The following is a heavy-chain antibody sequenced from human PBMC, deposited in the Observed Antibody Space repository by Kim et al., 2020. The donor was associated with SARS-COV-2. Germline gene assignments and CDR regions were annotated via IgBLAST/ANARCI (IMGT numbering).Heavy chain of an antibody. CDR2: ISYDGSNK. V-gene: IGHV3-30*04. D-gene: IGHD3-22*01. CDR1: GFTFSSYA. J-gene: IGHJ4*02. CDR3: ASIGGGYTDY. Sequence: GGSLRLSCAASGFTFSSYAMHWVRQAPGKGLEWVAVISYDGSNKYYADSVKGRFTISRDNSKNTLYLQMNSLRAEDTAVYYCASIGGGYTDYWGQGTLVTVSS.